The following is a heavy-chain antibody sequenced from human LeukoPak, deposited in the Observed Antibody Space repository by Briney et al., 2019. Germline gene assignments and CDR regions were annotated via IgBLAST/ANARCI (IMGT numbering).Heavy chain of an antibody. Sequence: ASVKVSCKASGYTFTSYDINWVRQATGQGLEWMGWMNPNSGNTGYAQKFQGRVIMTRNTSISTAYMELSSLRSEDTAAYYCARERGFSDSGYYYYMDVWGKGTTVTVSS. J-gene: IGHJ6*03. CDR2: MNPNSGNT. CDR1: GYTFTSYD. D-gene: IGHD3-3*01. V-gene: IGHV1-8*01. CDR3: ARERGFSDSGYYYYMDV.